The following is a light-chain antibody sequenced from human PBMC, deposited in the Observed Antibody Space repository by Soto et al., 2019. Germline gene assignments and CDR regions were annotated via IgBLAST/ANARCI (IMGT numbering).Light chain of an antibody. CDR3: QQTYTAWT. Sequence: DLQMTQSPSSLSASVGDRVTITCRASESIIRYLNWYQQKPRKAPELLIYATSNLQSGVPSRFSGSGSGTDFTLTISSLQPEDFATYYCQQTYTAWTFGQGTKVEIK. V-gene: IGKV1-39*01. CDR1: ESIIRY. J-gene: IGKJ1*01. CDR2: ATS.